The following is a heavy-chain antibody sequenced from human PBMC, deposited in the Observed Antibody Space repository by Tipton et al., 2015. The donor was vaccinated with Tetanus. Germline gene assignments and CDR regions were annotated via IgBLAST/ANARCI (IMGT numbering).Heavy chain of an antibody. CDR2: IIPIFGTA. CDR3: ARGGGWVGENHTPYNWFDP. Sequence: QSGAEVKKPGSSVKVSCKASGGTFSSYPIIWVRQAPGQGLEWMGGIIPIFGTANYAQKFQGRVTITADESTSTAYMELSSLRSEDTAVYYCARGGGWVGENHTPYNWFDPWGQGTLVTVSS. J-gene: IGHJ5*02. D-gene: IGHD3-10*01. V-gene: IGHV1-69*01. CDR1: GGTFSSYP.